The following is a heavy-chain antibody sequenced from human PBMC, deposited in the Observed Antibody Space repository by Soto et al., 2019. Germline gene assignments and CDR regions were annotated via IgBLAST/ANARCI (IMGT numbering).Heavy chain of an antibody. Sequence: GSLRLSCAASGFSFRDYGMHWVRQAPGKGLEWVSLISHNGVTKYYADSVKDRFTISRGNSKNTVDLQMNSLRAEDTAVYYCAKEYNSGWVDQWGQGTLVTVSS. CDR2: ISHNGVTK. J-gene: IGHJ4*02. D-gene: IGHD6-19*01. V-gene: IGHV3-30*18. CDR3: AKEYNSGWVDQ. CDR1: GFSFRDYG.